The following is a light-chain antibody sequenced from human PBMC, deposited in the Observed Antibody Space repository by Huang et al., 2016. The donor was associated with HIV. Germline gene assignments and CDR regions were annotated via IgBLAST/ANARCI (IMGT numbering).Light chain of an antibody. V-gene: IGKV1-39*01. J-gene: IGKJ2*01. CDR2: AAS. CDR1: QSISSS. CDR3: QQSYSTPLYT. Sequence: DIQMTQSPSSLSASVGDRVTITYRASQSISSSLNWYQQKPGKAPKLLIYAASSLQSGVPSRFSGSGSGTDFTLTISSLQPEDFATYYCQQSYSTPLYTFGQGTKLEIK.